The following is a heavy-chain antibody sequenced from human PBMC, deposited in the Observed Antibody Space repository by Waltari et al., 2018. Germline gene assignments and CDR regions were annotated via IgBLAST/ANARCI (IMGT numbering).Heavy chain of an antibody. Sequence: EVQLVESGGGLIQPGGSLRLSCAASGFTVSSNYMSWVRQAPGKGLEWVSVIDSGGSTYYADSVKGRFTISRDNSKNTLYLQMNSLRAEDTAVYYCAREGHYDDSSGYPFDYWGQGTLVTVSS. J-gene: IGHJ4*02. D-gene: IGHD3-22*01. V-gene: IGHV3-53*01. CDR3: AREGHYDDSSGYPFDY. CDR2: IDSGGST. CDR1: GFTVSSNY.